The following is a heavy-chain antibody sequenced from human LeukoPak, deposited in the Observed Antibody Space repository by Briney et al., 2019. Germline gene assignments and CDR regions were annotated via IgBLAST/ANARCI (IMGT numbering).Heavy chain of an antibody. V-gene: IGHV4-34*01. CDR1: DGSFSGYY. CDR3: ARGSRVLRYFDWLSSGAFDI. CDR2: INHSGST. J-gene: IGHJ3*02. Sequence: SETLSLTCAVYDGSFSGYYWSRIRQPPGKGLEWIGEINHSGSTNYNPSLKSRVTISVDTSKNQFSLKLSSVTAADTAVYYCARGSRVLRYFDWLSSGAFDIWGQGTMVTVSS. D-gene: IGHD3-9*01.